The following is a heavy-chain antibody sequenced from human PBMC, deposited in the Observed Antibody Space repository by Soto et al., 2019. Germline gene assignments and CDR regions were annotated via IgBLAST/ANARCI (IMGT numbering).Heavy chain of an antibody. Sequence: DVQLVESGGGLVKPGGSLRLSCAASGFTLSNAWMSWVRQAPGKGLECVGRIKSNTEGGTTDYAAPGKGRFTSSRDDSKNTLYPQMNSLTTDDTAVYYCTTDAFIAVASFDYWGQGTLVTVSS. J-gene: IGHJ4*02. CDR1: GFTLSNAW. D-gene: IGHD6-19*01. CDR3: TTDAFIAVASFDY. V-gene: IGHV3-15*01. CDR2: IKSNTEGGTT.